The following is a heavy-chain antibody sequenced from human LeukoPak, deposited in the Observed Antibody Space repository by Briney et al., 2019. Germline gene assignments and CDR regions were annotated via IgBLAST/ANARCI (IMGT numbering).Heavy chain of an antibody. CDR2: IIPIFGTA. CDR3: ARSVLRYFDWLLPNYYCYYMDV. J-gene: IGHJ6*03. Sequence: GASVKVSCKASGYTFTSYYMHWVRQAPGQGLEWMGGIIPIFGTANYAQKFQGRVTITADKSTSTAYMELSSLRSEDTAVYYCARSVLRYFDWLLPNYYCYYMDVWGKGTTVTVSS. CDR1: GYTFTSYY. V-gene: IGHV1-69*06. D-gene: IGHD3-9*01.